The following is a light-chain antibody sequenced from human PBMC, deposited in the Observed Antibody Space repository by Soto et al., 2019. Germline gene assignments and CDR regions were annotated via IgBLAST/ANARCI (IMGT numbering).Light chain of an antibody. V-gene: IGKV3-20*01. J-gene: IGKJ1*01. CDR2: GAY. CDR3: QQYGSSPT. CDR1: ETVSSSF. Sequence: DIVLTQSQGTLSLSPAERATLSCRASETVSSSFLAWYQQKPGQAPRLLIYGAYRRATGIPDRFSGSGSGTDFTLTISRLEPEDFAVYYCQQYGSSPTFGQGTKVDIK.